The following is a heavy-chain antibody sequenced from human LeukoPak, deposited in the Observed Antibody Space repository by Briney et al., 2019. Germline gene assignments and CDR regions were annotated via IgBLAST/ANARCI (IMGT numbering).Heavy chain of an antibody. CDR3: VRGPYYYGSGSYYKGLDY. D-gene: IGHD3-10*01. CDR2: MSSNGVST. J-gene: IGHJ4*02. V-gene: IGHV3-64D*09. CDR1: GFTFSSYA. Sequence: PGGSLRLSCSASGFTFSSYAMHWVRQAPGKGLEYVSAMSSNGVSTYYADSVKGRFTISRDNSKNTLYLQMSSLRAEDTAVCYCVRGPYYYGSGSYYKGLDYWGQGTLVTVSS.